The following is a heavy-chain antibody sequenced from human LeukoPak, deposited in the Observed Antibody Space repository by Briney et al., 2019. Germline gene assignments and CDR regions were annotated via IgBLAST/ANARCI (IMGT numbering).Heavy chain of an antibody. Sequence: PGGSLRLSCAASGFTFSSYWMHWVRQAPGKGLVWVSRINSDGSSTSHADSVKGRFTISRDNAKNTLYLQMNSLRAEDTALYYCARDLYDYYGSGSYSGYWGQGTLVTVSS. CDR2: INSDGSST. J-gene: IGHJ4*02. D-gene: IGHD3-10*01. CDR3: ARDLYDYYGSGSYSGY. CDR1: GFTFSSYW. V-gene: IGHV3-74*01.